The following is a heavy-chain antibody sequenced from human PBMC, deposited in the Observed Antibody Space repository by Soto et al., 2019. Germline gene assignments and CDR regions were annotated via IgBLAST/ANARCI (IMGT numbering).Heavy chain of an antibody. V-gene: IGHV1-2*02. CDR2: INPNSGGT. CDR1: GYTFSGYY. Sequence: ASVKVSCKASGYTFSGYYIHWLRQAPGQGLEWMGWINPNSGGTNYAQKFQGRVTVTRDTPTSTAYMELSRLTSDDTAVYYCARVARITMVRGVYPLGYWGQGTLVTVSS. J-gene: IGHJ4*02. D-gene: IGHD3-10*01. CDR3: ARVARITMVRGVYPLGY.